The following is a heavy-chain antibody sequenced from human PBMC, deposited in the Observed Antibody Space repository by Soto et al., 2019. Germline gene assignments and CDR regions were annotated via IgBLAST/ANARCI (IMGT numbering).Heavy chain of an antibody. CDR2: INHTGGT. CDR1: GGSVNGYY. D-gene: IGHD3-3*01. Sequence: ETLSVTCAVYGGSVNGYYWNWIRQPPGKGLEWIGEINHTGGTHYNPSLKSRVTMSVDTSKNQFSLRLSSVTAADTAIYYCATRITVFGLLIPPFDPWCQGTHLTGFS. J-gene: IGHJ5*02. CDR3: ATRITVFGLLIPPFDP. V-gene: IGHV4-34*01.